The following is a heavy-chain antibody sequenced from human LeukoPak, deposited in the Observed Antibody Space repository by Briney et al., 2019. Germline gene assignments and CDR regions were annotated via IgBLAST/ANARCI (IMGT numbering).Heavy chain of an antibody. V-gene: IGHV5-51*01. CDR1: GYSFTNYW. CDR2: IYPGDSDT. D-gene: IGHD6-6*01. J-gene: IGHJ4*02. CDR3: ARVESSPPDY. Sequence: GESLKISCKGSGYSFTNYWIGWVRQMPGEGLEWMGIIYPGDSDTRYSPSFQGQVTISADKSISTAYLQWGSLRASDTAMYYCARVESSPPDYWGQGTLVTVSS.